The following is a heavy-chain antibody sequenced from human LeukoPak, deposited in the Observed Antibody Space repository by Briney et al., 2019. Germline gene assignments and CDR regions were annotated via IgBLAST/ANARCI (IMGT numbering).Heavy chain of an antibody. J-gene: IGHJ6*02. Sequence: GGSLRLSCAASGFTFGDYGMSWVRHTPGEGLEWVSLIYSGGSTCYADSVKGRFTISRDNSKNTLYLQMNSLRAEDTAVYYCASRDKGYYYGMDVWGQGTTVTVSS. CDR3: ASRDKGYYYGMDV. CDR2: IYSGGST. V-gene: IGHV3-66*01. CDR1: GFTFGDYG. D-gene: IGHD5-24*01.